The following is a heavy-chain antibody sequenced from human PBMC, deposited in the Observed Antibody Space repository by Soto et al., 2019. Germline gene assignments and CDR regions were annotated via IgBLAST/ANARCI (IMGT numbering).Heavy chain of an antibody. CDR2: ISGGGSNT. CDR3: AKDSNKYSSLRRGRYFDY. Sequence: EVQLLESGGGLVQRGGSLRLSCAASGFPFSSYVMSWVRQAPGKGLEWVSGISGGGSNTFYADSVKGRFTISRDNSKNTLLLQMNRLGAEDTAVYYCAKDSNKYSSLRRGRYFDYWGQGIGVTVSS. D-gene: IGHD4-4*01. CDR1: GFPFSSYV. J-gene: IGHJ4*02. V-gene: IGHV3-23*01.